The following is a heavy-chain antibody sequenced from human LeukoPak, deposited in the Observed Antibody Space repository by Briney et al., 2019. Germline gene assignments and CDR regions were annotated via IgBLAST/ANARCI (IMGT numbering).Heavy chain of an antibody. Sequence: GGSLRLSCVASGFTFSSYGIHWVRQAPGKGLEWVAVISYDGSNKYYADSVKGRFTISRDNSKNTLYLQMNSLRVEDTAVYYCAKDSTAQWPDYYFDYWGQGTLVTVSS. J-gene: IGHJ4*02. CDR2: ISYDGSNK. D-gene: IGHD6-19*01. V-gene: IGHV3-30*18. CDR3: AKDSTAQWPDYYFDY. CDR1: GFTFSSYG.